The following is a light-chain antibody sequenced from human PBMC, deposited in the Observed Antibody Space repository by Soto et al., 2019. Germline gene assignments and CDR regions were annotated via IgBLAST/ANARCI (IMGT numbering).Light chain of an antibody. CDR2: DTS. Sequence: EIVLTQSPGTLSVSPGERATLSCTASQSLRSNFLAWYQHKPGQTPRLLIYDTSTRATGVPARFSGSRSGTEFTLTINSLQSEDFAVYYCQRYNNWPLTFGGGTKVDIK. J-gene: IGKJ4*01. CDR3: QRYNNWPLT. V-gene: IGKV3-15*01. CDR1: QSLRSN.